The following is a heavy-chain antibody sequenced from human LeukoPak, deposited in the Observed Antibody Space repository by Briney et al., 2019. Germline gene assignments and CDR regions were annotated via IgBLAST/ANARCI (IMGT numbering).Heavy chain of an antibody. D-gene: IGHD5-24*01. CDR2: IWYDGSNK. Sequence: GGSLRLSCAASGFIFSGYGMHWVRQAPGKGLEWVAAIWYDGSNKYYADSVKGRFTISRDNSKNTLYLQMNSLRAEDTAVFYCARGNFRRDGYNFDYWGQGTLVTVSS. CDR3: ARGNFRRDGYNFDY. J-gene: IGHJ4*02. V-gene: IGHV3-33*01. CDR1: GFIFSGYG.